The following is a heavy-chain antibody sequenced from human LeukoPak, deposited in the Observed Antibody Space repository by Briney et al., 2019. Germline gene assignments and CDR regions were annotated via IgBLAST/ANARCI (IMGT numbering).Heavy chain of an antibody. CDR3: AKDIASSGHSSGGLDY. D-gene: IGHD3-22*01. Sequence: GGSLRLSCAASGFTFDDYAMHWVRQAPGKGLEWVSGISWNSGSIGYADSVKGRFTISRDNAKNSLYLQMNSLRAEDMALYYCAKDIASSGHSSGGLDYWGQGTLVTVSS. V-gene: IGHV3-9*03. J-gene: IGHJ4*02. CDR1: GFTFDDYA. CDR2: ISWNSGSI.